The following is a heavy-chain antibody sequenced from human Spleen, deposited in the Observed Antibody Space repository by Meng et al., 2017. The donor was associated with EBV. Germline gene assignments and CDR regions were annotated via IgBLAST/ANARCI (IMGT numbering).Heavy chain of an antibody. Sequence: VNWVQSGAGGKKPGSSVRFSCKGSGGSIRSYAVSWVRQAPGQGLEWMAGIFSMFGTTNNTQKFQGRVTVTADRSTNTAYMELSSLRSEDTAVYYCAIGITFFGVVRSWGQGTLVTV. V-gene: IGHV1-69*06. CDR3: AIGITFFGVVRS. CDR1: GGSIRSYA. CDR2: IFSMFGTT. D-gene: IGHD3-3*01. J-gene: IGHJ4*02.